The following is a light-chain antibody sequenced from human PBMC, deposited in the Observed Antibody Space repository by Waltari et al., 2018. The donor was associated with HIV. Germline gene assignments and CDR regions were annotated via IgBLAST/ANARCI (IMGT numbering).Light chain of an antibody. J-gene: IGKJ1*01. V-gene: IGKV1-5*03. CDR3: QQYNYSPWT. Sequence: DIQMTQSPSTLSASVGDRVTITCRASHSVSSWLAWYQQKPGKAPELLIYGASSLKSGVPSRFSGSGSGTEFSLTISGLQPDDFATYYCQQYNYSPWTFGQGTKVDI. CDR2: GAS. CDR1: HSVSSW.